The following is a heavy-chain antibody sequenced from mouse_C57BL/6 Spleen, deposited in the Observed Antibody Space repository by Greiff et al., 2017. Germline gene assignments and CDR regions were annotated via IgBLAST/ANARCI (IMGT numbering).Heavy chain of an antibody. CDR3: ARDLRRGGYAMDY. D-gene: IGHD2-12*01. Sequence: EVKLVESGGGLVKPGGSLKLSCAASGFTFSSYAMSWVRQTPEKRLEWVATISDGGSYTYYPDNVKGRFTISRDNAKDNLYLQMSHLKSEDTAMYYSARDLRRGGYAMDYWGQGTSVTVSS. V-gene: IGHV5-4*01. CDR1: GFTFSSYA. CDR2: ISDGGSYT. J-gene: IGHJ4*01.